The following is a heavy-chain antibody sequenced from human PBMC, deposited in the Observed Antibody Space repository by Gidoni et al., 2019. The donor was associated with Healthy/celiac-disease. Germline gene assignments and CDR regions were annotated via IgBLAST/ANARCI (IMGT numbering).Heavy chain of an antibody. Sequence: QVQLVQSGAEVKKPGSSVKVSCKASGGTFSSYAISSVRQAPGQGLEWMGGIIPIFGTANYAQKFQGRVTITADESTSTAYMELSSLRSEDTAVYYCAREGGVGGYCSGGSCYSRFDYWGQGTLVTVSS. J-gene: IGHJ4*02. CDR1: GGTFSSYA. V-gene: IGHV1-69*01. CDR2: IIPIFGTA. D-gene: IGHD2-15*01. CDR3: AREGGVGGYCSGGSCYSRFDY.